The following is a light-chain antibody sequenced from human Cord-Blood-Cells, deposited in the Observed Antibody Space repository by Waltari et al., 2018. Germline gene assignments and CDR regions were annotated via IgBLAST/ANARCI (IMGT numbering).Light chain of an antibody. CDR2: DVS. CDR1: SSAVGGYTY. Sequence: QSALTQPRSVSGSPGQSVTISRTGTSSAVGGYTYVSWYQQHPGKAPKLMIYDVSKRPSGVPDRFSGSKSGNTASLTISGLQAEDEADYYCCSYAGSYAYVFGTGTKVTVL. J-gene: IGLJ1*01. CDR3: CSYAGSYAYV. V-gene: IGLV2-11*01.